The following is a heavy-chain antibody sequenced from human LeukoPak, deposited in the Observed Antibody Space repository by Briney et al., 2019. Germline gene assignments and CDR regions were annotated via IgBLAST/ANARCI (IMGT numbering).Heavy chain of an antibody. CDR3: AREKTGTKYYFDY. CDR1: GGTFSSYT. D-gene: IGHD1-7*01. Sequence: SVKVSCKAPGGTFSSYTISWVRQAPGQGLEWMGRIIPILGIANYAQKFQGRVTITADKSTSTAYMELSSLRSEDTAVYYCAREKTGTKYYFDYWGQGTLVTVSS. J-gene: IGHJ4*02. V-gene: IGHV1-69*04. CDR2: IIPILGIA.